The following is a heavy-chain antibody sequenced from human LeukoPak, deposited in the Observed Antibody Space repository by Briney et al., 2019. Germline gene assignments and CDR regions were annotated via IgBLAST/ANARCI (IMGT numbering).Heavy chain of an antibody. CDR1: GGSLSSTSDY. CDR2: IYYSGST. D-gene: IGHD3-10*01. J-gene: IGHJ3*02. CDR3: ARGGLMVRGVMYAFDI. Sequence: SETLSLTCTVSGGSLSSTSDYWGWIRQPPGKGLEWIGSIYYSGSTYYNPSLKSRVTISVDTSKNQFSLKLSSVTAADTAVYYCARGGLMVRGVMYAFDIWGQGTMVTVSS. V-gene: IGHV4-39*07.